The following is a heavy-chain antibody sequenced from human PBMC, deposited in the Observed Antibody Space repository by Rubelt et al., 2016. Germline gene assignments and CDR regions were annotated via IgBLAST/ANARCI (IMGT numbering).Heavy chain of an antibody. V-gene: IGHV1-3*01. D-gene: IGHD6-19*01. CDR2: INAGNGNT. J-gene: IGHJ4*02. CDR1: GYSFTTYS. CDR3: ATGYSSGWYVAY. Sequence: QVQLVQSGAEVKKPGASVTVSCKAAGYSFTTYSIHWVRQAPGQRLEWMGWINAGNGNTKYSQKVQGIGTMTRNNSASTAYMELSSLRSEDTAIAYCATGYSSGWYVAYWGQGTLVTVSS.